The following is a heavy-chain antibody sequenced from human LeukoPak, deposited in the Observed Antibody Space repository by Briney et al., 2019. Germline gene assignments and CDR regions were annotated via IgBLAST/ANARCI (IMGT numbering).Heavy chain of an antibody. Sequence: GGSLRLSCAASGFTVSSNYMSWVRQAPGKGLEWVSVIYSDGRTYYADSVKGRFTISRDNSKNTLYLETNSLRAEDTAVYYCARDLLRFFGSGMDVWGQGTTVTVSS. CDR2: IYSDGRT. CDR1: GFTVSSNY. D-gene: IGHD3-3*01. V-gene: IGHV3-53*01. J-gene: IGHJ6*02. CDR3: ARDLLRFFGSGMDV.